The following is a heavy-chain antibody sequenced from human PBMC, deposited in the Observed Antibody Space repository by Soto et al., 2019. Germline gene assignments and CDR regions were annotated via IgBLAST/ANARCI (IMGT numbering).Heavy chain of an antibody. D-gene: IGHD3-3*01. J-gene: IGHJ3*01. CDR1: GYTFTSYD. CDR2: MNPNSGNT. CDR3: ARGTDRTSYDFWSGYLKPLDAFDF. V-gene: IGHV1-8*01. Sequence: ASVKVSCKASGYTFTSYDINWVRQATGQGLEWMGWMNPNSGNTGYAQKFQGRVTMTRNTSISTAYMELSSLRSEDTAVYYCARGTDRTSYDFWSGYLKPLDAFDFCGQGTMVTGSS.